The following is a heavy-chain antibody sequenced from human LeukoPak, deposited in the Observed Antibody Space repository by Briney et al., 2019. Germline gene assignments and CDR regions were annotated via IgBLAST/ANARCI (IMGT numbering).Heavy chain of an antibody. D-gene: IGHD5-12*01. CDR3: ARDRDIVATIRHYYGMDV. V-gene: IGHV3-21*01. J-gene: IGHJ6*02. Sequence: GGSPRLSCAASGFTFSSYSMNWVRQAPGKGLEWVSSISSSSSYIYYADSVKGRFTISRDNAKNSLYLQMNSLRAEDTAVYYCARDRDIVATIRHYYGMDVWGQGTTVTVSS. CDR2: ISSSSSYI. CDR1: GFTFSSYS.